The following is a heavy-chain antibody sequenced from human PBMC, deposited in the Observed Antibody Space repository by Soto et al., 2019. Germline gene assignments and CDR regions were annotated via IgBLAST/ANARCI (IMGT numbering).Heavy chain of an antibody. CDR3: AKDPGDGYNYAIFDY. CDR2: ISYDGSNK. V-gene: IGHV3-30*18. CDR1: GFTFSSYG. D-gene: IGHD5-12*01. Sequence: GGSLRLSCAASGFTFSSYGMHWVRQAPGKGLEWVAVISYDGSNKYYADSVKGRFTISRDNSKNTLYLQMNSLRAEDTAVYYCAKDPGDGYNYAIFDYWGQGTLVTVSS. J-gene: IGHJ4*02.